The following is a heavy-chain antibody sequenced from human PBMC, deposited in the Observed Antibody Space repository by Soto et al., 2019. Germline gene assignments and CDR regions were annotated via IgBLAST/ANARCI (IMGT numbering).Heavy chain of an antibody. D-gene: IGHD3-22*01. CDR2: IDPSDSYT. J-gene: IGHJ3*02. CDR3: ARRALDYYDSSGPDAFDI. V-gene: IGHV5-10-1*01. Sequence: PGESLKISCKGSGYSFTSYWISWVRQMPGKGLEWMGRIDPSDSYTNYSPSFQGHVTISADKSISTAYLQWSSLKASDTAMYYCARRALDYYDSSGPDAFDIWGQGTMVTVSS. CDR1: GYSFTSYW.